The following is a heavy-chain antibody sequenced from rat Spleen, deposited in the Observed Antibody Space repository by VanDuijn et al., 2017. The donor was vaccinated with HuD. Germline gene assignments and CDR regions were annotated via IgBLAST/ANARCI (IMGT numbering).Heavy chain of an antibody. CDR3: TRALNYGDFDY. CDR2: ISSGGSP. D-gene: IGHD1-3*01. J-gene: IGHJ2*01. V-gene: IGHV2S12*01. Sequence: QVQLKESGPGLVQPSQTLSLNCTVSGFSLTSNGVSWVRQHPGKGLEWIAAISSGGSPYYNSALKSRLSISRDTSKSQVFLKMNSLQTEDTAIYYCTRALNYGDFDYWGQGVMVTVSS. CDR1: GFSLTSNG.